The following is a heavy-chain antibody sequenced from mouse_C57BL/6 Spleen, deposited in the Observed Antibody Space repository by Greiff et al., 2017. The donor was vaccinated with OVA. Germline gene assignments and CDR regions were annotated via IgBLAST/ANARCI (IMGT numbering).Heavy chain of an antibody. CDR1: GYAFSSSW. Sequence: VQLMESGPELVKPGASVKISCKASGYAFSSSWMNWVKQRPGKGLEWIGRIYPGDGDTNYNGKFKGKATLTADKSSSTAYMQLSSLTSEDSAVYFCARYGNYVPFDDWGQGTTLTVSS. J-gene: IGHJ2*01. D-gene: IGHD2-1*01. V-gene: IGHV1-82*01. CDR2: IYPGDGDT. CDR3: ARYGNYVPFDD.